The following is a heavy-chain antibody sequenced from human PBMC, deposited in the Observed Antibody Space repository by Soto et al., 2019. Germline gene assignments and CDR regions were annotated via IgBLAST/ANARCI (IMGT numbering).Heavy chain of an antibody. CDR1: GGSISSSSYY. CDR3: ARHYDILTGLAGWFDP. V-gene: IGHV4-39*01. Sequence: PSETLSVTCTVSGGSISSSSYYWGWIRQAPGKGLEWIGSIYYSGSTYYNPSLKSRVTISVDTSKNQFSLKLSSVTAADTAVYYCARHYDILTGLAGWFDPWGQGTLVTVSS. J-gene: IGHJ5*02. CDR2: IYYSGST. D-gene: IGHD3-9*01.